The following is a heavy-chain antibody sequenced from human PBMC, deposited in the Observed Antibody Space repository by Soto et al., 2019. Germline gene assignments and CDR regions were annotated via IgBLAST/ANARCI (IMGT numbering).Heavy chain of an antibody. J-gene: IGHJ6*02. CDR2: IYPGDSDT. CDR1: GYRFTTYW. CDR3: ARGGISSSYYYYALDV. D-gene: IGHD6-6*01. V-gene: IGHV5-51*01. Sequence: GESLKISCKGSGYRFTTYWISWVRQTPGKGLEWMGIIYPGDSDTRYSPSFQGRVTISADKSISTAYLQWSSLRASDTAIYYCARGGISSSYYYYALDVWGQGTTVTVSS.